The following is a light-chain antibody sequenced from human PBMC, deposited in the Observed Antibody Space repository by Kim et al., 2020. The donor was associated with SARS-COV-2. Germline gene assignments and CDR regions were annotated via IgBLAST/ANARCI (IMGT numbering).Light chain of an antibody. V-gene: IGLV2-11*01. CDR3: CSYVGSQILI. Sequence: QSALTQPRSVSGSPGQSVTISCTGSVNDVGGSKYVSCYQQHPDKAPKLMIYEVSERPSGVPDRFSGSKSDTTASLTISGLQADDEADYYCCSYVGSQILIFGAGTQLTVL. J-gene: IGLJ2*01. CDR1: VNDVGGSKY. CDR2: EVS.